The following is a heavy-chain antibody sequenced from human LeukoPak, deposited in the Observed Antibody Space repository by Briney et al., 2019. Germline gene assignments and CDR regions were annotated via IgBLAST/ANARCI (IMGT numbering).Heavy chain of an antibody. Sequence: NPSETLSLTCTVSGGSISSYYWSWIRQPPGKGLEWIGYIYYSGSTNYNPSLKSRVTISVDTSKNQFSLKLSSVTAADTAVYYCARAGGGDAPDAFDIWGQGTMVTVSS. CDR1: GGSISSYY. CDR2: IYYSGST. D-gene: IGHD2-21*02. CDR3: ARAGGGDAPDAFDI. V-gene: IGHV4-59*01. J-gene: IGHJ3*02.